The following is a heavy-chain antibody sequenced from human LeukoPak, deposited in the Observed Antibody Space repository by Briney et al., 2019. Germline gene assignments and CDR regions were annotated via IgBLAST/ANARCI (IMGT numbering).Heavy chain of an antibody. Sequence: PGESLKISCKGSGYSFTSYWIGWVRQMPGKGLEWMGIIYPGDSDTRYSPSFQGQVIISADKSISTAYLQWSSLKASDTAFYYCTRVSFYYDSSTSYSHFCDFWGQGTLVTVSS. J-gene: IGHJ4*02. CDR3: TRVSFYYDSSTSYSHFCDF. D-gene: IGHD3-22*01. CDR1: GYSFTSYW. V-gene: IGHV5-51*01. CDR2: IYPGDSDT.